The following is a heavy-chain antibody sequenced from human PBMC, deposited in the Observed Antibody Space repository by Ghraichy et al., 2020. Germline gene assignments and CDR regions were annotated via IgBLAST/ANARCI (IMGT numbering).Heavy chain of an antibody. V-gene: IGHV3-48*03. CDR2: IDNGANTI. Sequence: GSLRLSCAASGFSFSSYEMNWVRQAPGKGLEWVAYIDNGANTIYYSESLKGRFTISRDNAKNLLFLQMNSLRVDDTAVYYCAREPKNFNYNFDYWGQGALVTVSS. CDR1: GFSFSSYE. CDR3: AREPKNFNYNFDY. D-gene: IGHD4-11*01. J-gene: IGHJ4*02.